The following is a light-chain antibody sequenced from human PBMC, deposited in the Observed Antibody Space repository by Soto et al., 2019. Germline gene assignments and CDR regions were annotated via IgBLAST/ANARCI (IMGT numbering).Light chain of an antibody. Sequence: SYELTQPPSVSGAPGQTARIACGGTNIETKSVHWYQQKPGQAPVLVVYDDSRRPSGIPERFSGSNSGNTATLTISRVEAGDEADYYCQVWDTTSDNVVFGGGTKVTVL. V-gene: IGLV3-21*02. J-gene: IGLJ2*01. CDR3: QVWDTTSDNVV. CDR2: DDS. CDR1: NIETKS.